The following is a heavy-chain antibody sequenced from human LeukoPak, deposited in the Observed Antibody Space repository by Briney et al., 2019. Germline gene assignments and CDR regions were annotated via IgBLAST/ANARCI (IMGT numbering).Heavy chain of an antibody. CDR2: IYTSGST. D-gene: IGHD3-16*01. CDR1: GGSISSYY. V-gene: IGHV4-4*07. J-gene: IGHJ6*02. Sequence: SETLSLTCTVSGGSISSYYWSWIRQPAGKGLEWIGRIYTSGSTNYNPSLKSRVTMSVDTSKNQFSLKLSSVTAADTAVYYCAREGGPQKYYYYYGMDVWGQGTPVTVSS. CDR3: AREGGPQKYYYYYGMDV.